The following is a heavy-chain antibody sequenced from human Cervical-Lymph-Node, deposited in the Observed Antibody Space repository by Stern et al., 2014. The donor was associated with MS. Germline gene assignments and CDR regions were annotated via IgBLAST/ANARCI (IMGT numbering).Heavy chain of an antibody. CDR1: GD. CDR3: ARGAGDNWFDP. CDR2: IIRPVGTA. Sequence: VQLVESGAVVKKPGSSVRVSCKASGDISWLRQAPGQGLAWMGVIIRPVGTAHSQQRFQGRLTITADRSTNTTYMELTSLRSDDTAIYYCARGAGDNWFDPWGQGTLVSVSS. J-gene: IGHJ5*02. D-gene: IGHD3-10*01. V-gene: IGHV1-69*06.